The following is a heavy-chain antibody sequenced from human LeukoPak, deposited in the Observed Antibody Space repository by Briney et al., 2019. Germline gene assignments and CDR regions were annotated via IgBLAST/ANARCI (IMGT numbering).Heavy chain of an antibody. D-gene: IGHD2/OR15-2a*01. CDR3: ARDFFRGYYSYLDV. Sequence: SHTLTLTCTVSGVYVSTGGYYWAWIRQPAGKGLEWIGRAHRSAASSYNPSLKDRVIISMDLPNNQFSLRLTSVTAADTAKYYCARDFFRGYYSYLDVWGKGTTVFVS. V-gene: IGHV4-61*02. CDR1: GVYVSTGGYY. CDR2: AHRSAAS. J-gene: IGHJ6*03.